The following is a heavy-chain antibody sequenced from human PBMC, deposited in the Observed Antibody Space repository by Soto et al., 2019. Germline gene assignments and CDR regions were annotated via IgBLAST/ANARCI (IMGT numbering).Heavy chain of an antibody. CDR2: IYYSGST. CDR3: ASRSDYGGNSGVDY. V-gene: IGHV4-31*03. Sequence: QVQLQESGPGLVKPSQTLSLTCTVSGGSISSGGYYWSWIRQHPGKGLEWIGYIYYSGSTYYNPSLKSRVTIAVDTSKNQFSLKLSSVTAADTAVYYCASRSDYGGNSGVDYWGQGTLVTVSS. J-gene: IGHJ4*02. D-gene: IGHD4-17*01. CDR1: GGSISSGGYY.